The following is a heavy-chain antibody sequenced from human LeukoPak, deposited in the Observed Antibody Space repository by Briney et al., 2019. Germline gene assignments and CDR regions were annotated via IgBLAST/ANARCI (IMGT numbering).Heavy chain of an antibody. CDR1: GGPFSGYY. J-gene: IGHJ4*02. D-gene: IGHD3-16*01. Sequence: SETLSLTCAVYGGPFSGYYWSWIRQPPGKGPEWIGEINHSGSTNYNPSLKSRVIISVDTSKNQFSLKLSSVTAADTAVYYCATLYYFDYWGQGTLVTVSS. CDR2: INHSGST. CDR3: ATLYYFDY. V-gene: IGHV4-34*01.